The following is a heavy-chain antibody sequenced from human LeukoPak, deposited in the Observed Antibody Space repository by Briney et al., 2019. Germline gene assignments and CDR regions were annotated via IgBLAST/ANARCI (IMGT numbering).Heavy chain of an antibody. D-gene: IGHD3-10*01. CDR1: GFTFDDYA. V-gene: IGHV3-43D*04. Sequence: GGSLRLSCAASGFTFDDYAMHWVRHAPGKGLEWVSLISWDGGSTYYADSVKGRFTISRDNSKNSLYLQMNSLRAEDTALYYCAKDVGSGSYYKGNWFDPWGQGTLVTVSS. CDR3: AKDVGSGSYYKGNWFDP. CDR2: ISWDGGST. J-gene: IGHJ5*02.